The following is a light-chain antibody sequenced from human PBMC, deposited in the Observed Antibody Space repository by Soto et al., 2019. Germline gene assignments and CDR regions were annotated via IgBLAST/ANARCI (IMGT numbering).Light chain of an antibody. CDR3: QQYGNLPLT. CDR1: QDIRNY. V-gene: IGKV1-33*01. Sequence: DIQMTKSPSSLSASVGDRVTITCQASQDIRNYLNWYQQKPGTAPKLLIYDATNLETGVPSRFSGSGSGTDFTFTISSLQPEDIATYYCQQYGNLPLTFGGGTRVEIK. J-gene: IGKJ4*01. CDR2: DAT.